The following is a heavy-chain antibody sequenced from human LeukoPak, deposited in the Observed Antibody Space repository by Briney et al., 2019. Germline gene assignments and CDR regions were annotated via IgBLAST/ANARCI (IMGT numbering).Heavy chain of an antibody. V-gene: IGHV1-8*03. CDR2: MNPNSGNT. Sequence: ASVKVSCKASGYTFTNYDINWGRQATGQRLEWMGWMNPNSGNTAYAQKFQGRVTITRNTSISTAYMELSSLRSEDTAVYYCARVTQKSIAAALDYWGQGTLVTVSS. D-gene: IGHD6-13*01. J-gene: IGHJ4*02. CDR3: ARVTQKSIAAALDY. CDR1: GYTFTNYD.